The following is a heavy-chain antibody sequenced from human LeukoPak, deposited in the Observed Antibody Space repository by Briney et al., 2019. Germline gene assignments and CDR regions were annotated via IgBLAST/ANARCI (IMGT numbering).Heavy chain of an antibody. CDR1: GFTFSSYA. J-gene: IGHJ4*02. Sequence: EGSLRLSCAASGFTFSSYAMSWVRQAPGKGLEWVSAISGSGGSTYYADSVEGRFTISRDNSKNTLYLQMNSLRAEDTAVYYCAKRGGSGYYEGYYFDYWGQGTLVTVSS. CDR3: AKRGGSGYYEGYYFDY. CDR2: ISGSGGST. V-gene: IGHV3-23*01. D-gene: IGHD3-22*01.